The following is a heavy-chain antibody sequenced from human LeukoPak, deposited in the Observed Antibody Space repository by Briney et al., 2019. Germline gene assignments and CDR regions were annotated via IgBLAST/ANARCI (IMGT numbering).Heavy chain of an antibody. D-gene: IGHD2-2*01. Sequence: GGSLRLSCSASGFTFSSYATHWVRQAPGKGLEYVSAISSNGGSTYYADSVKGRFTISRDNSKNTLYLQMSSLRAEDTAVYYCVTDIVVVPAAIGPPDAFDIWGQGTMVTVSS. V-gene: IGHV3-64D*06. CDR2: ISSNGGST. J-gene: IGHJ3*02. CDR1: GFTFSSYA. CDR3: VTDIVVVPAAIGPPDAFDI.